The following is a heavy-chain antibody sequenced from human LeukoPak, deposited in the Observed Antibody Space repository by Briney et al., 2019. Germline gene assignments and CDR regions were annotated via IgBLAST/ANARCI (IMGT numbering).Heavy chain of an antibody. J-gene: IGHJ4*02. Sequence: GGSLRLSCAASEFTFTTYSMNWVRQAPGKGLEWVSSISSSGSYIYYADSAKGRFTISRDNAKKSLYLQMNSLRAEVTAVYYCARGDRGDFDYWGQGTLVTVSS. CDR3: ARGDRGDFDY. CDR1: EFTFTTYS. D-gene: IGHD3-10*01. V-gene: IGHV3-21*01. CDR2: ISSSGSYI.